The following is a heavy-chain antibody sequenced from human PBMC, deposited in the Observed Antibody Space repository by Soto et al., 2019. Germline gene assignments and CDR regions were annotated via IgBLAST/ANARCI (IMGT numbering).Heavy chain of an antibody. V-gene: IGHV4-4*02. CDR1: GDSISSSNW. Sequence: QVQLQESGPGLVKPSGTLSLTCAVSGDSISSSNWWSWVRQPPGKGLEWIGEIYHSGSTNYNPSLKSRITISIDKSKNHFSLNLTSVTAADTAVYYCARLALDYDYLYFDYWGHGTLVTVSS. CDR3: ARLALDYDYLYFDY. CDR2: IYHSGST. D-gene: IGHD5-12*01. J-gene: IGHJ4*01.